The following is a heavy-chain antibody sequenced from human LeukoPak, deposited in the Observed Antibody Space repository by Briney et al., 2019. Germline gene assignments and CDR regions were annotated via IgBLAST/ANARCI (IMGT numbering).Heavy chain of an antibody. Sequence: SETLSLTCTVSGGSINSTRYYWGWIRQPPGKGLEWIGRVYYSGDTHYSPSLRSRVTISVDTSKNQFSLKMNSMTAADTSVYYCATGSMTTRYYYYFYMDVWGKGTTVTVSS. CDR1: GGSINSTRYY. J-gene: IGHJ6*03. CDR2: VYYSGDT. CDR3: ATGSMTTRYYYYFYMDV. D-gene: IGHD4-11*01. V-gene: IGHV4-39*01.